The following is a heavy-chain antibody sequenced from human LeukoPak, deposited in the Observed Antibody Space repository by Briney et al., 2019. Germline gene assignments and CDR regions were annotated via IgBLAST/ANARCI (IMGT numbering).Heavy chain of an antibody. CDR1: GFTFRDYT. J-gene: IGHJ5*02. Sequence: GGSLRLSCAASGFTFRDYTMNWVRQAPGKGLEWVSAINKGGSFIKYADSVKGRFIVSRDNAKNSLYLQMNSLRAEDTAVYYCAREIVGTHKSRFDPWGQGTLVTVSS. V-gene: IGHV3-21*04. D-gene: IGHD1-26*01. CDR3: AREIVGTHKSRFDP. CDR2: INKGGSFI.